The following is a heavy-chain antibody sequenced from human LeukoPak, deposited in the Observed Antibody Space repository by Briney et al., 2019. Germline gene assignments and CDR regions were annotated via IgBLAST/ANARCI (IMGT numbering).Heavy chain of an antibody. Sequence: PSGTLSLTCAVSGGSISSSNWWSWIRQPPGKGLEWIGSIYYSGSTYYNPSLKSRVTISVDTSKNQFSLKLSSVTAADTAVYYCGIVVVLAASYYYYYYMDVWGKGTTVTVSS. D-gene: IGHD2-2*01. CDR3: GIVVVLAASYYYYYYMDV. CDR1: GGSISSSNW. J-gene: IGHJ6*03. V-gene: IGHV4-39*01. CDR2: IYYSGST.